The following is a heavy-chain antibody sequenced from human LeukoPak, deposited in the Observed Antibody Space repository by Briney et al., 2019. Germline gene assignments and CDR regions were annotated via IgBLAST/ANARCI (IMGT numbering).Heavy chain of an antibody. D-gene: IGHD5-18*01. CDR2: ISSSGRNI. Sequence: PGGSLRLSCGASGVTISTYEMNWVRQAPGKGLEWVSYISSSGRNIYYADSVRGRFTISRDNAKNSLYLQMNSLRAEDTAVYYCARGDTRDQGYFDYWGERTLVTVSS. J-gene: IGHJ4*02. CDR1: GVTISTYE. CDR3: ARGDTRDQGYFDY. V-gene: IGHV3-48*03.